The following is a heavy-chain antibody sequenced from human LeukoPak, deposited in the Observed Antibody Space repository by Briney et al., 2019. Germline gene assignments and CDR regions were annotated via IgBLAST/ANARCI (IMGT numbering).Heavy chain of an antibody. CDR2: IYHSGST. D-gene: IGHD3-10*01. CDR1: GYSISSGYY. CDR3: ASSVSRLYYYYMDV. V-gene: IGHV4-38-2*01. Sequence: PSETLSLTCAVSGYSISSGYYWGWIRQPPGKGLEGIGTIYHSGSTYYNPSLKSRVTISVDTSKNQFSLKLSSVTAADTAVYYCASSVSRLYYYYMDVWGKGTSVTVSS. J-gene: IGHJ6*03.